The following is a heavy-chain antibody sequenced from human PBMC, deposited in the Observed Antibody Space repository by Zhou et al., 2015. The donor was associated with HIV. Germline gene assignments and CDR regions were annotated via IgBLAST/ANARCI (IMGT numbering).Heavy chain of an antibody. J-gene: IGHJ4*02. V-gene: IGHV3-11*01. CDR2: MSFDRRNI. CDR3: ATWGLYSCDKTGYFAN. CDR1: GFTFSDYY. D-gene: IGHD3-9*01. Sequence: VQLVESGGGLVKPGGSLRLSCAASGFTFSDYYMSWIRQAPGKGLEWVAMMSFDRRNIYYSESVKARFTVSRDNAKNRLFLQMNNLRREDTATYYCATWGLYSCDKTGYFANWGQGSLVTVSS.